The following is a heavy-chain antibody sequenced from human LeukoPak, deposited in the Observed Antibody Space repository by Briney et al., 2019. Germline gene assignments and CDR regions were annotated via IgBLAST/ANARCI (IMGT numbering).Heavy chain of an antibody. J-gene: IGHJ6*02. Sequence: ASVKVSCKASGYTFTGYYMHWVRQAPGQGLEWMGRINPNSGGTNYAQKFQGRVTMTRDTSISTAYMELSRLRSDGTAVYYCAREVRDSSYGMDVWGQGTTVTVSS. CDR2: INPNSGGT. CDR3: AREVRDSSYGMDV. D-gene: IGHD5-24*01. CDR1: GYTFTGYY. V-gene: IGHV1-2*06.